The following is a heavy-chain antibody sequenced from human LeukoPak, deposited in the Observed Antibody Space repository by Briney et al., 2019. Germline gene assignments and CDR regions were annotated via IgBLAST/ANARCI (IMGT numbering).Heavy chain of an antibody. D-gene: IGHD3-10*01. CDR3: ARADPTSGASIDY. Sequence: AGGSLRLSCGASGFTFSSYWMHWVRQAPGKGLVWVSRINSDGSSTSYADSVKGRFTISRDNAKNTLYLQMNSLRAEDTAVYYCARADPTSGASIDYWGQGTLVTVSS. V-gene: IGHV3-74*01. J-gene: IGHJ4*02. CDR1: GFTFSSYW. CDR2: INSDGSST.